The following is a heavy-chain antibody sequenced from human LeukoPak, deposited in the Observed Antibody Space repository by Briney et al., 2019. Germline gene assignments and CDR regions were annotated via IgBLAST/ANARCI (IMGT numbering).Heavy chain of an antibody. CDR2: IYSGGST. CDR1: GFTVSSNH. CDR3: ARGVSSNGCPGAY. D-gene: IGHD2-2*01. Sequence: PGESLRLSCAASGFTVSSNHMSWVRQAPGKGLEWVSVIYSGGSTYYADSVKGRFTISRDISKNTLYLQMNSLRAEDTALYYCARGVSSNGCPGAYWGQGTLVTVSS. V-gene: IGHV3-66*01. J-gene: IGHJ4*02.